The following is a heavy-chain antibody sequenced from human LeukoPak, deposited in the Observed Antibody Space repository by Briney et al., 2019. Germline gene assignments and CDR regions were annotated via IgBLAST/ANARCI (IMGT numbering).Heavy chain of an antibody. J-gene: IGHJ5*01. Sequence: PGGSLRLSCAASGFTFSDSYMTWVRQAPGKGVEWVAYISGSGHDINYSDSVKCRFTIYRANAKNSLYLQMSSLRVEDTAVYYCTRDPRHFDSCGQGTLVTVSS. D-gene: IGHD6-6*01. V-gene: IGHV3-11*04. CDR1: GFTFSDSY. CDR3: TRDPRHFDS. CDR2: ISGSGHDI.